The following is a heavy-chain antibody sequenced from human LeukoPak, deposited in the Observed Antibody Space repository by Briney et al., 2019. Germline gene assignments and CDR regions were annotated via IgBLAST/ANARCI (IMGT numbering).Heavy chain of an antibody. CDR2: IYHGGNT. CDR1: GGSISSGGYS. Sequence: SETLSLTCAVSGGSISSGGYSWSWIRQPPGKGLEWIGYIYHGGNTYYNPSLKSRVAISVDRSKNQFSLKLSSVTAADTAVYYCARAGHAFDIWGQGTMVTVSS. V-gene: IGHV4-30-2*01. J-gene: IGHJ3*02. CDR3: ARAGHAFDI.